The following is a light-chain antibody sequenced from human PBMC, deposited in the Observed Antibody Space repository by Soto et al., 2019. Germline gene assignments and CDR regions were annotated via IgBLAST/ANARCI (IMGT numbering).Light chain of an antibody. CDR2: DAS. CDR1: QSVGGY. V-gene: IGKV3-11*01. J-gene: IGKJ1*01. CDR3: KQRSNWPRT. Sequence: EIVLTQSPATMSLSPGERATLSCMASQSVGGYLTWYQQKPGQVPRLLIYDASFRATGIPARFSGSRSGTDYTLAISGLEPEEFAVYYCKQRSNWPRTFGQVTKVEIK.